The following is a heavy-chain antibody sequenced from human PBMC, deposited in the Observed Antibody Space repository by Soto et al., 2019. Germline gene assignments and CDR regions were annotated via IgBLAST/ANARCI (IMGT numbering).Heavy chain of an antibody. Sequence: PSETLSLTCAVYGGSFSGYYWSWIRQPPGKGLEWIGEINHSGSTNYNPSLKSRVTISVDTSKNQFSLKLSSVTAADTAVYYCARELPGGSRSPQFDYWGPGTLVTVSS. V-gene: IGHV4-34*01. CDR3: ARELPGGSRSPQFDY. D-gene: IGHD1-26*01. J-gene: IGHJ4*02. CDR2: INHSGST. CDR1: GGSFSGYY.